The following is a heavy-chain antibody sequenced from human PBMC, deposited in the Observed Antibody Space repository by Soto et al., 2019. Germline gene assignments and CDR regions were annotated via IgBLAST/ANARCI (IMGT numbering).Heavy chain of an antibody. Sequence: EVQLVESGGGLVQPGRSLRLSCAASGFTFDDYAMHWVRQAPGKGLEWVSGISWNSGSIGYADSVKGRFTISRDNAKNFLYLQMNSLRAEDTALYYCAKDGDSSGWTNYYYYYMDVWGKGTTVTVSS. V-gene: IGHV3-9*01. CDR1: GFTFDDYA. D-gene: IGHD6-19*01. CDR2: ISWNSGSI. J-gene: IGHJ6*03. CDR3: AKDGDSSGWTNYYYYYMDV.